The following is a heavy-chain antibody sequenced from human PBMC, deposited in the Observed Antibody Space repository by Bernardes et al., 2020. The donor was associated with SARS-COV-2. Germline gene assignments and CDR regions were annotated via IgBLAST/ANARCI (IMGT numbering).Heavy chain of an antibody. V-gene: IGHV4-4*02. D-gene: IGHD6-19*01. Sequence: SETLSLTCAVSGGSISSSNWWSWVRQPPGKGLEWIGEIYHSRSSNYNPSLKSRVTISVDTSKNQFSLKLSSVTAADTAVYYCARLIAVTGMSDYFDSWGQGTLVTVSS. CDR2: IYHSRSS. CDR1: GGSISSSNW. J-gene: IGHJ4*02. CDR3: ARLIAVTGMSDYFDS.